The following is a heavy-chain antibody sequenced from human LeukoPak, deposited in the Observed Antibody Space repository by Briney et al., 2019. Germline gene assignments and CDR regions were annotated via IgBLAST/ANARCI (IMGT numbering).Heavy chain of an antibody. CDR2: INQDGSET. J-gene: IGHJ4*02. D-gene: IGHD6-13*01. CDR1: GFTFSSYW. Sequence: PGGSLRLSCAASGFTFSSYWMTWVRQAPGKGLEWVANINQDGSETYYVDSVKGRFTISRDNAKNSLYLQMNSLRAEDTAVYYCARHSSSWYVPDYWGQGTLVTVSS. CDR3: ARHSSSWYVPDY. V-gene: IGHV3-7*01.